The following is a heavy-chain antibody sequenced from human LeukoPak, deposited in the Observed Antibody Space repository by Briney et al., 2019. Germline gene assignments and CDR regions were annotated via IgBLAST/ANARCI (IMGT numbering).Heavy chain of an antibody. J-gene: IGHJ1*01. CDR1: GVTFSSYA. V-gene: IGHV3-23*01. D-gene: IGHD6-6*01. Sequence: GGSLRLSCAASGVTFSSYAMSWVRQAPGKGGEGGSAISGSGGRTYYADSVKGGVTISRENSKNTLYLQMNSLRAEDTAVYYCAKDLRGYSRSSHYFQHWGQGTLVTVSS. CDR2: ISGSGGRT. CDR3: AKDLRGYSRSSHYFQH.